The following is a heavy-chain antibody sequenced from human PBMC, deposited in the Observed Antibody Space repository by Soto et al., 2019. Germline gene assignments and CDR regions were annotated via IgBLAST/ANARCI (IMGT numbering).Heavy chain of an antibody. D-gene: IGHD6-19*01. J-gene: IGHJ6*02. CDR3: AKLAGIAVAGTPLDYYGMDV. V-gene: IGHV3-30*18. Sequence: PGGSLRLSCAASGFTFSSYGMHWVRQAPGKGLEWVAVISYDGSNKYYADSVKGRFTISRDNSKNTLYLQMNSLRAEDTAVYYCAKLAGIAVAGTPLDYYGMDVWGQGTTVTVSS. CDR2: ISYDGSNK. CDR1: GFTFSSYG.